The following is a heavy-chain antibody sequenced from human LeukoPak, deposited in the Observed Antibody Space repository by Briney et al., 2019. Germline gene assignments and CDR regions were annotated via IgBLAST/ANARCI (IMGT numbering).Heavy chain of an antibody. CDR3: ARVYSSGYCPDY. CDR2: INHSGST. J-gene: IGHJ4*02. D-gene: IGHD3-22*01. Sequence: SGTLSLTCAVSGGSFSGYYWSWIRQPPGKGLEWIGEINHSGSTNYNPSLKSRVTISVDTSKNQFSLKLSSVTAADTAVYYCARVYSSGYCPDYWGQGTLVTVSS. CDR1: GGSFSGYY. V-gene: IGHV4-34*01.